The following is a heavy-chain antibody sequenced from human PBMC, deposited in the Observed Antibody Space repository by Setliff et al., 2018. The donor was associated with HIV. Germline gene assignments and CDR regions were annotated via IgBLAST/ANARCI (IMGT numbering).Heavy chain of an antibody. CDR2: ISKDGNNK. D-gene: IGHD3-3*01. V-gene: IGHV3-30*03. CDR1: GFTFMNYG. CDR3: ARDESYYDFWSGFYPLRWFDP. Sequence: GGSLRLSCAASGFTFMNYGMHWVRQAPGKGLEWVAVISKDGNNKYYADSVKGRFTTSRDNSKNTLYLQMNSLRPEDTAVYYRARDESYYDFWSGFYPLRWFDPWGQGTLVTVSS. J-gene: IGHJ5*02.